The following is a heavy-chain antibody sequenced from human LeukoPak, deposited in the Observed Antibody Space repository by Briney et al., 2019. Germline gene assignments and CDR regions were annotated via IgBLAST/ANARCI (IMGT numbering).Heavy chain of an antibody. CDR3: AKGKSGQYYYGMDV. D-gene: IGHD1-26*01. J-gene: IGHJ6*02. CDR1: GFTVSSNY. V-gene: IGHV3-53*01. CDR2: IYSCGST. Sequence: GGSLRLSCAASGFTVSSNYMSWVRQAPGKGLEWVSVIYSCGSTYYADSVKGRFTISRDNSKNTLYLQMNSLRAEDTAIYYCAKGKSGQYYYGMDVWGQGTTVTVSS.